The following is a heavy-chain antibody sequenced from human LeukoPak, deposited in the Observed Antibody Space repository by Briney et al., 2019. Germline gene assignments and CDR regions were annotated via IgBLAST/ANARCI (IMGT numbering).Heavy chain of an antibody. CDR1: GFSISSYW. V-gene: IGHV3-74*01. Sequence: GGSLRLSCAASGFSISSYWMHWVRQAPGKGLVWVSRIKSDESSTNYADSVKGRFTISRDNAKNTLYLQMNSLKAEDTALYHCARGITAGAFDIWGQGTMATVSS. CDR2: IKSDESST. CDR3: ARGITAGAFDI. J-gene: IGHJ3*02.